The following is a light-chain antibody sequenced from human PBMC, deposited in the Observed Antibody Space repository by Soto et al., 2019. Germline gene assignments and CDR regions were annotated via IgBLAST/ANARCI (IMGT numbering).Light chain of an antibody. V-gene: IGKV1-5*01. J-gene: IGKJ1*01. Sequence: DIQMTPSPSTLSASVGDRVNITCRASESISLWLAWYQQKPGKPPNLLIYHASTLESGVPSRFSGSGSGTEFSLTISSLQPDDFATXXCQKYSSFSRTFGQGTKV. CDR3: QKYSSFSRT. CDR2: HAS. CDR1: ESISLW.